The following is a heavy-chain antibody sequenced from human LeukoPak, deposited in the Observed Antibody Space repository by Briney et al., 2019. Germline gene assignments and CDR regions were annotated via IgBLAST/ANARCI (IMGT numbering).Heavy chain of an antibody. Sequence: SVKVSCKASGGTFSSYAISWVRQAPGQGLEWMGGIIPISGTANYAQKFQGRVTITADESTSTAYMELSSLRSEDTAAYYCARDPKGTMVRGVFFDYWGQGTLVTVSS. CDR2: IIPISGTA. CDR1: GGTFSSYA. CDR3: ARDPKGTMVRGVFFDY. V-gene: IGHV1-69*01. D-gene: IGHD3-10*01. J-gene: IGHJ4*02.